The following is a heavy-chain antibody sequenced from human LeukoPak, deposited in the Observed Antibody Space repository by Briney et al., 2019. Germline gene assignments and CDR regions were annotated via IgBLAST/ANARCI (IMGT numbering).Heavy chain of an antibody. Sequence: GGSLRLSCAASGFMFTSYSMNWVRQAPGKGLEWVSAISGSGGSTYYADSVKGRFTISRDNSRNTLYLQMNSLRAEDTAVYYCAKASIAAAGGMDVWGQGTTVTVSS. V-gene: IGHV3-23*01. CDR3: AKASIAAAGGMDV. CDR1: GFMFTSYS. D-gene: IGHD6-13*01. J-gene: IGHJ6*02. CDR2: ISGSGGST.